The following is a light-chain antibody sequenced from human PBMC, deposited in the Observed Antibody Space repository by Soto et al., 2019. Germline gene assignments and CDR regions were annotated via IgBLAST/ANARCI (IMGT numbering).Light chain of an antibody. CDR1: QDVGNY. CDR2: DAS. CDR3: QLYDNFLSIT. V-gene: IGKV1-33*01. Sequence: DIQMTQSPSSLSASVGDRITITCQASQDVGNYLNWYQQKPGKAPELLIYDASKLEAGVPSRFSASGSGTDFTFTISSLQTEDIATYYCQLYDNFLSITFGQGTRLEIK. J-gene: IGKJ5*01.